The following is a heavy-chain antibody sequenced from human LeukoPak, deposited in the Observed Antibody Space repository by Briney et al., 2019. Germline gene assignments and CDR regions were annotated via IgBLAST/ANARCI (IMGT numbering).Heavy chain of an antibody. Sequence: GGSLRLSCAASGFTFSSHAITWVRQAPGKGLEWVSAISDSGSHTYYADPVRGRFTISRDNSKNTLYLQMSSLRVEDTAVYYCARERVDNTRRLFLWLEPWGQGTLVTVSS. V-gene: IGHV3-23*01. CDR2: ISDSGSHT. CDR1: GFTFSSHA. D-gene: IGHD3-3*01. J-gene: IGHJ5*02. CDR3: ARERVDNTRRLFLWLEP.